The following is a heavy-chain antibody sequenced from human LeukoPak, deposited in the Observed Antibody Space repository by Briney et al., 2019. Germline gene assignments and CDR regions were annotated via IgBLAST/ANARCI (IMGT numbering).Heavy chain of an antibody. CDR1: GFTFSSYS. D-gene: IGHD3-16*01. CDR3: VRDQGGAVSY. V-gene: IGHV3-21*01. CDR2: ISSSSSNI. J-gene: IGHJ4*02. Sequence: PGGSLRLSCAASGFTFSSYSMNWVRQAPGKGLEWVSSISSSSSNIYYADSVKGRFTISRDNAKSSLFLQMNSLRAEDTSVYYCVRDQGGAVSYWGQGTLVTVSS.